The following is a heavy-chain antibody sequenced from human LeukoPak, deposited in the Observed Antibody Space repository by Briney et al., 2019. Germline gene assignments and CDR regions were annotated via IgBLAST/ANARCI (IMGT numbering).Heavy chain of an antibody. CDR3: ARDRVGATTSYFDY. V-gene: IGHV3-48*03. CDR2: ISSSGSTI. J-gene: IGHJ4*02. D-gene: IGHD1-26*01. CDR1: GFTFSSYE. Sequence: PGGSLRLSCAASGFTFSSYEMNWVRQAPGKGLEWVSYISSSGSTISYADSVKGRFTISRDNAMNSLYLQMNSLRVEDTAVYYCARDRVGATTSYFDYWGQGTLVTVSS.